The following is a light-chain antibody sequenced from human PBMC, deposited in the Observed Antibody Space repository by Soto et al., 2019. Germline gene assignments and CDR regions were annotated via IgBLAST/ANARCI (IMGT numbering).Light chain of an antibody. CDR2: ENY. Sequence: QAVVTQPPSVSAAPGQKVTISCSGSSSDIGRNYVSWYKHLPRTAPKLLIYENYKRPSGIPDRFSGSKSGTSATLGITGLQTGDEADYYCGTWDSSLTTFVFGTGTQLTVL. V-gene: IGLV1-51*02. J-gene: IGLJ7*01. CDR1: SSDIGRNY. CDR3: GTWDSSLTTFV.